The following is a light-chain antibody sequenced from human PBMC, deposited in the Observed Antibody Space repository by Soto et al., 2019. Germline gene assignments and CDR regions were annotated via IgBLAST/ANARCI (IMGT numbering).Light chain of an antibody. CDR2: AAS. Sequence: DIQMTQSPSSLSASVGDRVTITFLASQSISSYLNWYQQKPGKAPKLLIYAASSLQSGVPSRFSGSGSGTDFTLTISSLQPEDFATYYCQQSYSTPRTFGQGTKVGIK. J-gene: IGKJ1*01. V-gene: IGKV1-39*01. CDR3: QQSYSTPRT. CDR1: QSISSY.